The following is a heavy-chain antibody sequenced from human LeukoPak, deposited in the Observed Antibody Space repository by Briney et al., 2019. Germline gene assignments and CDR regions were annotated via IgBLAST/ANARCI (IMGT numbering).Heavy chain of an antibody. V-gene: IGHV3-23*01. CDR3: AKRITVVARDAFDF. Sequence: GGSLRLSCAASGFTFSTYAMSWVRQAPGKGLEWVSNISGSGGSTFYADSVKGRFTISRDNSKNTFYLQMNSLRAEDTAIYYCAKRITVVARDAFDFWGQGTMVTVSS. J-gene: IGHJ3*01. CDR1: GFTFSTYA. D-gene: IGHD1-14*01. CDR2: ISGSGGST.